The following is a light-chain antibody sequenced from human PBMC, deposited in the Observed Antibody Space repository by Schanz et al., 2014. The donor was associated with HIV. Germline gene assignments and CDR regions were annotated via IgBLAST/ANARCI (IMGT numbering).Light chain of an antibody. CDR3: NSYTSSSTPLV. Sequence: QSALTQPASVSGSPGQSITISCTGSSGDVGPYDYVSWYQQHPGKAPKLMIYDVNNRPSGVSNRFSGSKSGNTASLTISGLQAEDEADYYCNSYTSSSTPLVFGGGTKLTVL. V-gene: IGLV2-14*03. J-gene: IGLJ3*02. CDR2: DVN. CDR1: SGDVGPYDY.